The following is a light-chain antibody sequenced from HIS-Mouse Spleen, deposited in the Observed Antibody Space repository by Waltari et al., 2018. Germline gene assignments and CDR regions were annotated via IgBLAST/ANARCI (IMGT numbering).Light chain of an antibody. CDR2: EGS. CDR1: SSDVGSYNL. V-gene: IGLV2-23*01. Sequence: QSALTQPASVSGSPGQSITISCTGTSSDVGSYNLVSWYHKPPGKAPKLMIYEGSKRPSGVSNRFSGSKSGNTASLTISGLQAEDEADYYCCSYAGSSTLVFGGGTKLTVL. J-gene: IGLJ3*02. CDR3: CSYAGSSTLV.